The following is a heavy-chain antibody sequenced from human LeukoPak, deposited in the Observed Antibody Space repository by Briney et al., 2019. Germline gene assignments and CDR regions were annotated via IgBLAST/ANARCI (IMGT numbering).Heavy chain of an antibody. D-gene: IGHD3-10*01. Sequence: SETLSLTCTVSGGSISSYYWSWIRQPPGKGLEWLGYIYYSGSTYYNPSLKSRVTISVDTSKNQFSLKLNSVTAADTAVYYCATMVRGVIYFQHWGQGTLVTVSS. J-gene: IGHJ1*01. CDR1: GGSISSYY. V-gene: IGHV4-59*08. CDR2: IYYSGST. CDR3: ATMVRGVIYFQH.